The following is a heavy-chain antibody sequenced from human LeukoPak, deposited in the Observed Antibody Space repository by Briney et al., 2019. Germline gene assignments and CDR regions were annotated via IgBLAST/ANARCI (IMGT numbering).Heavy chain of an antibody. Sequence: KPWETLSPTCTVSGDSITSSSHYWGWIRQSAGKGLEWISSIYYSGSTYYNPSLKSRVTISVDTYKNHFSLKLSSVTAADTAVYYCATRNGSGWSNGWGQGTLVTVSS. CDR1: GDSITSSSHY. CDR2: IYYSGST. V-gene: IGHV4-39*02. CDR3: ATRNGSGWSNG. D-gene: IGHD6-19*01. J-gene: IGHJ4*02.